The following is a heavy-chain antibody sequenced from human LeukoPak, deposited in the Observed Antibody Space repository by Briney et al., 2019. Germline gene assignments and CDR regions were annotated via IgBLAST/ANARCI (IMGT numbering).Heavy chain of an antibody. CDR2: TGTAGDP. CDR3: ARGLRYCSGGSCYNSDAFDI. D-gene: IGHD2-15*01. J-gene: IGHJ3*02. CDR1: GFTFSSYD. Sequence: PGGSLRLSCAASGFTFSSYDMHWVRQATGKGLEWVSATGTAGDPYYPGSVKGRFTISRENAKNSLYLQMISLRAGDTAVYYCARGLRYCSGGSCYNSDAFDIWGQGTMVTVSS. V-gene: IGHV3-13*05.